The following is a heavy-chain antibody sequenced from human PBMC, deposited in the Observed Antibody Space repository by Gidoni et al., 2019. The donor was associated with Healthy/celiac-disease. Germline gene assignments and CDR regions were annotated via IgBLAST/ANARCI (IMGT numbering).Heavy chain of an antibody. CDR3: ARQAYGSFRREWYYYGMDV. CDR1: GYSFTRYW. J-gene: IGHJ6*02. D-gene: IGHD3-10*01. V-gene: IGHV5-51*01. CDR2: IYPGDSDT. Sequence: EVQLVQSGAEVKKPGESLKISCKGSGYSFTRYWIVWVRQMPGKGLEWMGIIYPGDSDTRYSPSFQGQVTISADKSISTAYLQWSSLKASDTAMYYCARQAYGSFRREWYYYGMDVWGQGTTVTVSS.